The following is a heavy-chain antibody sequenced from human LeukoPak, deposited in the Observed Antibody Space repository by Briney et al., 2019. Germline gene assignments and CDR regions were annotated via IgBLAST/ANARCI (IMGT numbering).Heavy chain of an antibody. Sequence: ASVKVSCKVSGNTLTELSMHSVPQAPGNTLEWSASFDPEGGETIYAQKFQGRVTMSEDTPTDTAYRELSSLRSGDTAVYYCATFLAVALESWGQGTLVAVCS. D-gene: IGHD6-19*01. J-gene: IGHJ4*02. CDR3: ATFLAVALES. CDR1: GNTLTELS. V-gene: IGHV1-24*01. CDR2: FDPEGGET.